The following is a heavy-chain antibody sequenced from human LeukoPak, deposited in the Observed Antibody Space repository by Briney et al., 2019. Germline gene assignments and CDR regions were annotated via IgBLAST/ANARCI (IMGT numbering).Heavy chain of an antibody. Sequence: ASQTLSLTCAISGDSVSSNSVSWNWIRQSPSRGLEWLGRTYYRSKWYYDYALSVKSRITVNPDTFKNQFSLQLNSVTPEDTAVYYCARDRPNSSGWTPLDYWGQGTLVTVSS. CDR2: TYYRSKWYY. V-gene: IGHV6-1*01. CDR1: GDSVSSNSVS. CDR3: ARDRPNSSGWTPLDY. J-gene: IGHJ4*02. D-gene: IGHD6-19*01.